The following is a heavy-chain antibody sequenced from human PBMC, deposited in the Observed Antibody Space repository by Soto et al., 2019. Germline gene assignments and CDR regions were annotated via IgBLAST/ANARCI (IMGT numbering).Heavy chain of an antibody. V-gene: IGHV5-51*01. J-gene: IGHJ4*02. CDR3: ARGGVSTRAFDY. CDR2: IYPSDSDT. Sequence: PGESLKISRKGSGYNFAGYWIAWVRQMPGKGLELMGLIYPSDSDTRYRPSFQGQVTISADKSISSAYLQWSSLRASDTAMYYCARGGVSTRAFDYGGQGTPVTVSS. D-gene: IGHD1-1*01. CDR1: GYNFAGYW.